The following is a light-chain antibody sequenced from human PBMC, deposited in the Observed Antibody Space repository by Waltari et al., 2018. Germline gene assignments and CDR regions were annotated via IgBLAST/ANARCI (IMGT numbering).Light chain of an antibody. CDR1: SSDVGDFEY. Sequence: SALTQPASVSGSPGQSVTISCTGTSSDVGDFEYVSWFQQHPGKAPKLLIYDVFSRPSGVSNRFSAAKSGNTASLTISGLQAEDEANYFCNSYSTSSAPAFGGGTKLTVL. CDR2: DVF. J-gene: IGLJ2*01. V-gene: IGLV2-14*03. CDR3: NSYSTSSAPA.